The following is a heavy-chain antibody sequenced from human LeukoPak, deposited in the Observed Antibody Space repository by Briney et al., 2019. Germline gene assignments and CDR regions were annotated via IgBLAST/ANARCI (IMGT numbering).Heavy chain of an antibody. CDR2: INCSGGST. CDR1: GFTFSSYS. J-gene: IGHJ5*02. V-gene: IGHV3-23*01. Sequence: GGSLRLSCAASGFTFSSYSMSWVRQAPGKGLEWVSSINCSGGSTYYADSVKGRFTIARNNSKNTLYLKMNSLRAEATAVYYCAKAGIQLWASSLNWFDPWGKGTLVTVSS. D-gene: IGHD5-18*01. CDR3: AKAGIQLWASSLNWFDP.